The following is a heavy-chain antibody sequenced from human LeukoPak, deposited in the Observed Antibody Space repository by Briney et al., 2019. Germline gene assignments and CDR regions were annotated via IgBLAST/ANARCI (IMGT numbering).Heavy chain of an antibody. Sequence: PGGSLRLSCAASGFTFSSYEMNWVRQAPRKGLEWVSYISSSGSTIYYADSVKGRFTISRDNAKNSLYLQMNSLRAEDTAVYYCARASNYDYVWGTKTGTDYFDYWGQGTLVTVSS. CDR1: GFTFSSYE. CDR3: ARASNYDYVWGTKTGTDYFDY. CDR2: ISSSGSTI. D-gene: IGHD3-16*01. V-gene: IGHV3-48*03. J-gene: IGHJ4*02.